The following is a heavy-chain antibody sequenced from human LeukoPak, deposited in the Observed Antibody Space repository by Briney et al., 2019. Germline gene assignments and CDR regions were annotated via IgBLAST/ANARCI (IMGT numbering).Heavy chain of an antibody. V-gene: IGHV4-59*12. CDR1: GGPISSYY. CDR2: IYYSGST. D-gene: IGHD2-15*01. J-gene: IGHJ5*02. Sequence: SETLSLTCTVSGGPISSYYWSWIRQPPGKGLEWIGYIYYSGSTNYNPSLKSRVTISVDTSKNQFSLKLSSVTAADTAVYYCARAEIVVVVAATRVHWFDPWGQGSLVTVSS. CDR3: ARAEIVVVVAATRVHWFDP.